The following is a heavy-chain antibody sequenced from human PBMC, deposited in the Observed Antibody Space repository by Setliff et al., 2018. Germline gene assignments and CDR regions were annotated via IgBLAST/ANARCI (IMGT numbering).Heavy chain of an antibody. V-gene: IGHV4-59*13. CDR3: ARYRNYFDSSGQTQYYFDY. CDR1: GGSISRYH. J-gene: IGHJ4*02. Sequence: ETLSLTCTVSGGSISRYHWSWIRQPPGKGLEWIGFIYYSGATTYNPSLKSRVTISVDTSKNQFSLNLNSVTAADTAVYYCARYRNYFDSSGQTQYYFDYWGQGTLVTVSS. CDR2: IYYSGAT. D-gene: IGHD3-22*01.